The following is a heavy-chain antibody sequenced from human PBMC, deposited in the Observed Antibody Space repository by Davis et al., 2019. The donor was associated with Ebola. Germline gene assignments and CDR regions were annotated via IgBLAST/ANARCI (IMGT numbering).Heavy chain of an antibody. D-gene: IGHD1-26*01. V-gene: IGHV1-46*01. CDR2: INPSGGST. CDR1: GYTFTSYY. Sequence: ASVKVSCKASGYTFTSYYMHWVRQAPGQGLEWMGIINPSGGSTSYAQKFQGRVTMTRDTSTSTVYMELSSLRSEDTAVYYCARGDSGSYYRGNDAFDIWGQGTMVTVSS. CDR3: ARGDSGSYYRGNDAFDI. J-gene: IGHJ3*02.